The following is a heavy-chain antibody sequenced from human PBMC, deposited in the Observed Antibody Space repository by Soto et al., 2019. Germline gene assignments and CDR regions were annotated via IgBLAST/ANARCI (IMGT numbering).Heavy chain of an antibody. CDR1: GFIFSNNG. Sequence: GGSLRLSCVGSGFIFSNNGIHWVRQTPGKGLEWVAFMSYDGSDTFYADSVKGRFTISRDNSKNTLFLHMSNLRVEDTAMYYCTIVRVADSALDHWGQGTLVTVSS. CDR3: TIVRVADSALDH. D-gene: IGHD3-10*02. CDR2: MSYDGSDT. V-gene: IGHV3-30*02. J-gene: IGHJ4*02.